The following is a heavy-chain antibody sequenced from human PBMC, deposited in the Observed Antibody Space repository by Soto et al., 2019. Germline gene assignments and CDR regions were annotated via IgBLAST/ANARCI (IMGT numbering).Heavy chain of an antibody. CDR2: ISAYNGNT. J-gene: IGHJ6*02. V-gene: IGHV1-18*01. CDR1: GYTFTSYG. CDR3: ARDSVFGLVIYYYGMGL. D-gene: IGHD3-3*01. Sequence: ASVEVSCKASGYTFTSYGISWVRQAPGQGLEGMGWISAYNGNTNYAQKLQGRVTMTTDTSTSTAYMELRSLRSDDTAVYYCARDSVFGLVIYYYGMGLRGQGTTVTVSS.